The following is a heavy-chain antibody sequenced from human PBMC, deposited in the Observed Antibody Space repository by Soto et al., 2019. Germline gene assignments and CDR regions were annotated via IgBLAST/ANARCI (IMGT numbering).Heavy chain of an antibody. J-gene: IGHJ4*02. D-gene: IGHD6-13*01. Sequence: EVQLLESGGGLVQPGGSLRLSCAAAGFTFSIYAMSWFRQAPGKGLEWVSALSGSGGSTYYADSVKGRITISRDNSKNTLYLQMNSLRADDTAVYYCAKATRGGAATLIRAYWGQGTLVTVSS. CDR1: GFTFSIYA. V-gene: IGHV3-23*01. CDR3: AKATRGGAATLIRAY. CDR2: LSGSGGST.